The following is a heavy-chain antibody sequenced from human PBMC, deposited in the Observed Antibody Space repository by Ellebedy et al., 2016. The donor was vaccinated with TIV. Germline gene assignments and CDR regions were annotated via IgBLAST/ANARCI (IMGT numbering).Heavy chain of an antibody. CDR1: GFTFGSYA. CDR2: VTNGGDT. CDR3: ANIWYGRSVDAFDI. D-gene: IGHD1-14*01. J-gene: IGHJ3*02. Sequence: GESLKISXAASGFTFGSYAMSWVRQTPGKGLEWVSGVTNGGDTYYIASVQGRLTISRDNSKNTLYLQMNSLRAEDTAVYYCANIWYGRSVDAFDIWGQGTRVTVSS. V-gene: IGHV3-23*01.